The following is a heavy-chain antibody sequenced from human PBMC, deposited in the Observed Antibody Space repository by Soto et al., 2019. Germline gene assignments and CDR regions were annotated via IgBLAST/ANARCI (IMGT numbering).Heavy chain of an antibody. V-gene: IGHV4-39*01. CDR2: MYYSGSS. D-gene: IGHD3-3*01. CDR1: GGSISSRTFW. CDR3: ARGREIFGAVTPFEY. J-gene: IGHJ4*02. Sequence: QLQLQESGPGLVKPSETLSLTCSVSGGSISSRTFWWAWIRQPPGKGLEWIGDMYYSGSSYSSPSLKSRVTLSVDTSKNQLSLSLRSVTAADTAVYYCARGREIFGAVTPFEYWGQGTQVAVSS.